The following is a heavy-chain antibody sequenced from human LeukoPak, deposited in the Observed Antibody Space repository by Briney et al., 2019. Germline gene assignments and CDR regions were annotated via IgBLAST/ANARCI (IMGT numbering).Heavy chain of an antibody. CDR2: ISGSGAST. CDR1: GFTLSSFV. D-gene: IGHD2-15*01. V-gene: IGHV3-23*01. Sequence: GGSLRLSCAASGFTLSSFVMSWVRQAPGKGLEWVSAISGSGASTYFADSVKGRFTVSKDSSERTLFLHMNNLRAEDTATYYCAKGGVISATHFDYYISGTDVWGQGTTVTVSS. J-gene: IGHJ6*02. CDR3: AKGGVISATHFDYYISGTDV.